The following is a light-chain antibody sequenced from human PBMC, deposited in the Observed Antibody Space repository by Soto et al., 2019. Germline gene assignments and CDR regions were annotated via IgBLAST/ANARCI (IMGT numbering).Light chain of an antibody. Sequence: EIVLTQSPGTLSLSPGERATLSCRASQSVSSNYLAWYQQKPGQAPRLLIYDASSRATDIPARFSGSGSGTDFTLTISRLEPEDFAVYYCHQYGSAQTFGQGTKVDIK. CDR2: DAS. CDR1: QSVSSNY. J-gene: IGKJ1*01. CDR3: HQYGSAQT. V-gene: IGKV3-20*01.